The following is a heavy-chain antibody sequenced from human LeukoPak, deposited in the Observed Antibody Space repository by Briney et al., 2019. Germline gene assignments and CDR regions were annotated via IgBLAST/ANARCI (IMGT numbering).Heavy chain of an antibody. D-gene: IGHD5-18*01. CDR3: ARATTAMVAGDAFDI. CDR1: GFTFSSYA. J-gene: IGHJ3*02. Sequence: GGSLRLSCAASGFTFSSYARHWVRQAPGKGLEWVADISYDGSNKYYADSVKGRFTISRDNSKNTLYLQMNSLRAEDTAVYYCARATTAMVAGDAFDIWGQGTMVTVSS. CDR2: ISYDGSNK. V-gene: IGHV3-30*01.